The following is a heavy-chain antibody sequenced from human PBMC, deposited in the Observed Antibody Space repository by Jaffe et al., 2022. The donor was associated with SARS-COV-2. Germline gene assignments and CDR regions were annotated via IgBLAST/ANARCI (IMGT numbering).Heavy chain of an antibody. J-gene: IGHJ6*03. CDR1: GFTFSSYA. Sequence: QVQLVESGGGAVQPGRSLRLSCAASGFTFSSYAIHWVRQAPDKGLEWVAVTSNDGSNQYYADSVKGRFTLSRDNSKNTVYLQLNSLRAEDTAVYYCARGRGAPFASGSSRAGHYMDVWGKGTTVTVSS. D-gene: IGHD3-10*01. V-gene: IGHV3-30*04. CDR2: TSNDGSNQ. CDR3: ARGRGAPFASGSSRAGHYMDV.